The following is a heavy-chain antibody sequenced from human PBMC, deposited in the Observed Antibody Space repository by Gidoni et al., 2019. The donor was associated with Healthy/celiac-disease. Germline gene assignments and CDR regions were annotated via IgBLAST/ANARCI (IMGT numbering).Heavy chain of an antibody. D-gene: IGHD2-21*02. J-gene: IGHJ6*02. CDR3: ARGAPDCGGDCYPSYYYYGMDV. Sequence: QVQLVQSGAEVKKPGASVKVSCKASGYTFTSYGISWVRQAPGQGLEWMGWISAYNGNTNYAQKLQGRVTMTTDTSTSTAYMELRSLRSDDTAVYYCARGAPDCGGDCYPSYYYYGMDVWGQGTTVTVSS. V-gene: IGHV1-18*01. CDR2: ISAYNGNT. CDR1: GYTFTSYG.